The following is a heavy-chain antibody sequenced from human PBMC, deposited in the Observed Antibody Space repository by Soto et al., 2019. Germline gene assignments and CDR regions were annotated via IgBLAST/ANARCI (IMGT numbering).Heavy chain of an antibody. J-gene: IGHJ6*02. CDR3: ARWGWDIVVVPAAMARGLGDDYYYYGMDV. Sequence: QVQLQQWGAGLLKPSETLSLTCAVYGGSFSGYYWSWIRQPPGKGLEWIGEINHSGSTNYNPSLKHRVPTSLGTSKDHFSLKLSCVTAADTAVYFCARWGWDIVVVPAAMARGLGDDYYYYGMDVWGQGTTVTVSS. D-gene: IGHD2-2*01. CDR2: INHSGST. CDR1: GGSFSGYY. V-gene: IGHV4-34*01.